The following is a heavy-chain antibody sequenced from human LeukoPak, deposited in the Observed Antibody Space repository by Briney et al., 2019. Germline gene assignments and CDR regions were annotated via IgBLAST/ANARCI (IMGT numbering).Heavy chain of an antibody. V-gene: IGHV3-9*01. CDR2: ISWNSGSL. D-gene: IGHD4-17*01. CDR1: GFTFDDYA. Sequence: GRSLRLSCAASGFTFDDYAMHWVRQAPGKGLEWVSGISWNSGSLGYADSVKGRFTISRDNAKNSLYLQMNSLRAEDTALYYYAKDMGSDDGDCVGIDYWGQGTLVTVSS. J-gene: IGHJ4*02. CDR3: AKDMGSDDGDCVGIDY.